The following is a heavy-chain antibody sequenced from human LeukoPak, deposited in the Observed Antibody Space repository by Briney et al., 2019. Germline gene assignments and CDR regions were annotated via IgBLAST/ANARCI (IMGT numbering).Heavy chain of an antibody. D-gene: IGHD5-18*01. Sequence: TLXXTCAVSXXXXXXTXWWXXXXXXXXXXXEWIGEIYHDGSTNYNPSLKSRVTISLDKSKNQFSLKLDSVTAADTAVYYCASRTTMVTSYWGQGTLVTVSS. CDR2: IYHDGST. CDR3: ASRTTMVTSY. V-gene: IGHV4-4*02. CDR1: XXXXXXTXW. J-gene: IGHJ4*02.